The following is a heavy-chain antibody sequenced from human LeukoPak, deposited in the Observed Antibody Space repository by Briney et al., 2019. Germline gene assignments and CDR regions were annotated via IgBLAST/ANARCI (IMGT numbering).Heavy chain of an antibody. CDR2: ISDSGGST. D-gene: IGHD3-10*01. V-gene: IGHV3-23*01. CDR3: ARDLDRKGAMVRGVLNYNWFDP. J-gene: IGHJ5*02. Sequence: PGGSLRLSCAASGFTFSSYAMSWARQAPGKGLEWVSAISDSGGSTYYADSVKGRFTISRDNSKNTLYLQMNSLRAEDTAVYYCARDLDRKGAMVRGVLNYNWFDPWGQGTLVTVSS. CDR1: GFTFSSYA.